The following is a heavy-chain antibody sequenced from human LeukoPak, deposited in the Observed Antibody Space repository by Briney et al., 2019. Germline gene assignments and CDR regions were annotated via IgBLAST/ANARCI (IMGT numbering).Heavy chain of an antibody. CDR2: ISSSSSYI. CDR1: GFTFSSYS. D-gene: IGHD3-9*01. J-gene: IGHJ6*02. CDR3: ARDLRTIPPVPYYGMDV. V-gene: IGHV3-21*01. Sequence: GGSLRLSCAASGFTFSSYSMNWVRQAPGKGLEWVSSISSSSSYIYSADSVKGRFTISRDNAKNSLYLQMNSLRAEDTAVYYCARDLRTIPPVPYYGMDVWGQGTTVTVSS.